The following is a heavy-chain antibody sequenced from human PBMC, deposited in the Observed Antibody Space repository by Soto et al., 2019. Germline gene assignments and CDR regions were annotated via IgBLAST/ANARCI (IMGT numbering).Heavy chain of an antibody. CDR3: ASGDTRSNSNYYYYYYYIDV. Sequence: ASVKVSCKASGYTFTSYDINWVRQATGQGLEWMGWMNPNSGNTGYAQKFQGRVTMTRNTSISTAYMELSSLRSEDTAVYYCASGDTRSNSNYYYYYYYIDVWGKGTTVTVSS. V-gene: IGHV1-8*02. J-gene: IGHJ6*03. D-gene: IGHD4-4*01. CDR2: MNPNSGNT. CDR1: GYTFTSYD.